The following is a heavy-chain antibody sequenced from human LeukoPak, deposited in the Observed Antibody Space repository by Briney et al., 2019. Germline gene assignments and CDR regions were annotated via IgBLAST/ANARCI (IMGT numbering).Heavy chain of an antibody. J-gene: IGHJ3*02. CDR2: ISYDGSNK. Sequence: GRSLRLSCAASGFTFRSYGMHWVRQAPGKGLEWVAVISYDGSNKYYADPVKGRFTISRDNSKNTLYLQMNSLRAEDTAVYYCAKEGFDIWGQGTMVTVSS. CDR3: AKEGFDI. CDR1: GFTFRSYG. V-gene: IGHV3-30*18.